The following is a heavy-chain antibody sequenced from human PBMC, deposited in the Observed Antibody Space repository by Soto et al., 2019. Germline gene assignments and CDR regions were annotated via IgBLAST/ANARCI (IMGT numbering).Heavy chain of an antibody. V-gene: IGHV3-23*01. CDR2: ISGSDGTT. D-gene: IGHD2-8*02. CDR3: VKDWTGDRCPCMDV. Sequence: GGALRLSYAASGFNFGSYAMTWVRQAPGKGLEWVSSISGSDGTTYYTDSVKGRFTISRDNSKNTLSLQMNSLRVEDTAVYYCVKDWTGDRCPCMDVWGQGTTVTVSS. J-gene: IGHJ6*02. CDR1: GFNFGSYA.